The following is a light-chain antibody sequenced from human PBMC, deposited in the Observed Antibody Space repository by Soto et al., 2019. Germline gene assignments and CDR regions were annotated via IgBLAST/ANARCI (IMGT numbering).Light chain of an antibody. CDR1: SSNIGRNT. Sequence: QPVLTQPPSASGTPGQRVTIPCSGSSSNIGRNTVNWYQQLPGTAPTLLIYSNNQRPSGVPDRFSGSKSGTSASLAISGLQSEDEADYYCAAWDDSLNGRVFGGGTKLTVL. J-gene: IGLJ3*02. V-gene: IGLV1-44*01. CDR2: SNN. CDR3: AAWDDSLNGRV.